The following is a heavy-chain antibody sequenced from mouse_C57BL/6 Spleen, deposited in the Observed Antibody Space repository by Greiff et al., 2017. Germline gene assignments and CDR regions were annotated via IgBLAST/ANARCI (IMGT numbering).Heavy chain of an antibody. V-gene: IGHV1-80*01. CDR3: ARLGSDWFDY. Sequence: QVQLQQSGAELVKPGASVKISCKASGYAFSSYWMNWVKQRPGQGLEWIGQIYPGDGDTNYNGKFKGKATLTADKSSSTAYLQLSSLTSEDSAVYFCARLGSDWFDYWGQGTLVTVSA. CDR1: GYAFSSYW. J-gene: IGHJ3*01. D-gene: IGHD4-1*01. CDR2: IYPGDGDT.